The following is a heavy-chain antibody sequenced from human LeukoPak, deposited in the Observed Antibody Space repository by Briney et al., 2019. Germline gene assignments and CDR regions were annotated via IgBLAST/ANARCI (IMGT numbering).Heavy chain of an antibody. D-gene: IGHD3-22*01. CDR1: GGTFSSYA. CDR3: AREDRAYYYDSSGYYFDAFDF. V-gene: IGHV1-69*01. J-gene: IGHJ3*01. CDR2: IIPIFGTA. Sequence: GSSVKVSCKASGGTFSSYAISWVRQAPGQGLEWMGGIIPIFGTANYAQKFQGRVTITADESTSTAYMELSSLRSEDTAVYYCAREDRAYYYDSSGYYFDAFDFWGQETMVTVSS.